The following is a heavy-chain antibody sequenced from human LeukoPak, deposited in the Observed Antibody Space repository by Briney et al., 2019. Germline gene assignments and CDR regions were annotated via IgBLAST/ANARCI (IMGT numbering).Heavy chain of an antibody. V-gene: IGHV4-34*01. D-gene: IGHD2-8*01. CDR2: INHSGST. CDR3: ARTQMGYYYFDY. Sequence: SETLSLTCAVYGGSFSGYYWSWIRQPPGKGLEWIGEINHSGSTNYNPSLKSRVTISVDTSKNQFSLKLSSVTAADTAVYYCARTQMGYYYFDYWGQGTLVTVSS. CDR1: GGSFSGYY. J-gene: IGHJ4*02.